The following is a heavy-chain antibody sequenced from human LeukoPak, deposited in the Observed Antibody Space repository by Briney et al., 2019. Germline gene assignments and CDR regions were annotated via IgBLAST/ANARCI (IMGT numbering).Heavy chain of an antibody. D-gene: IGHD6-13*01. CDR1: GGSFSGYY. Sequence: PSETLSLTCAVYGGSFSGYYCSWIRQPPGKGLEWIGEINHSGSTNYNPSLKSRVTISVDTSKNQFSLKLSSVTAADTAVYYCARGGSYSSSWSYYYYYMDVWGKGTTVTVSS. J-gene: IGHJ6*03. CDR3: ARGGSYSSSWSYYYYYMDV. V-gene: IGHV4-34*01. CDR2: INHSGST.